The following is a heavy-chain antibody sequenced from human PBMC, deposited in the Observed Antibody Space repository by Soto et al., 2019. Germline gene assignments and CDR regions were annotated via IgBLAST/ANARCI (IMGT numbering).Heavy chain of an antibody. CDR1: GFTFNSND. V-gene: IGHV3-23*01. CDR2: ISSSGAFT. Sequence: GGSLRLSCAVSGFTFNSNDMTWVRQAPGKGLEWVSTISSSGAFTYHADSVRGRLTISRDNSKNTLYLQMNSLKIEDTAVYYCTTDPGEDYYYYGMDVWGQGTTVTVSS. J-gene: IGHJ6*02. CDR3: TTDPGEDYYYYGMDV. D-gene: IGHD3-10*01.